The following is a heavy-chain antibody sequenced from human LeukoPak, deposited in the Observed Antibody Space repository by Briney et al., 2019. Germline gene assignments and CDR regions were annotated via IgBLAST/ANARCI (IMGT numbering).Heavy chain of an antibody. CDR2: IYYSGTT. Sequence: SETLSLTCSVSGGSISSSNYYWGWIRQPPGQGLEWIGTIYYSGTTYYNPSLESRVTISEDTSRNQLSLTFMSLTAADAAVYYCARQMSDYYYYYFDVWGKGTAVTVSS. CDR1: GGSISSSNYY. J-gene: IGHJ6*03. V-gene: IGHV4-39*01. CDR3: ARQMSDYYYYYFDV.